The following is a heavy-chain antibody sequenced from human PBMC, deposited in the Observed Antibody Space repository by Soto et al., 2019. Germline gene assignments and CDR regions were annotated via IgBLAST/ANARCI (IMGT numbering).Heavy chain of an antibody. D-gene: IGHD3-22*01. CDR3: AKGIYYYYSSGYRVFDY. V-gene: IGHV3-23*01. CDR1: GFTFDNYS. Sequence: AGSLRLSCAPSGFTFDNYSLTWVRHAPGKRLELFSTISVSDGTTHYSDSVKGRFTISRDNYKKTVYLQMHGLRADDTAVYYCAKGIYYYYSSGYRVFDYWGQGALVTVSS. CDR2: ISVSDGTT. J-gene: IGHJ4*02.